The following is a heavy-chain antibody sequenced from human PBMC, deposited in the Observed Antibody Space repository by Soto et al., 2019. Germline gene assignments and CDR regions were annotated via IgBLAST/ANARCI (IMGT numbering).Heavy chain of an antibody. Sequence: SETLSLTCTVSGGSISSSSYYWGWIRQPPGKGLEWIGSIYYSGRTYYNPSLKSRVTISVDTSKNQFSLKLSSVTAADTAVYYCASTDRIAALKQDYYYYYGMDVWGQGTTVTVSS. V-gene: IGHV4-39*01. CDR1: GGSISSSSYY. D-gene: IGHD6-13*01. CDR2: IYYSGRT. J-gene: IGHJ6*02. CDR3: ASTDRIAALKQDYYYYYGMDV.